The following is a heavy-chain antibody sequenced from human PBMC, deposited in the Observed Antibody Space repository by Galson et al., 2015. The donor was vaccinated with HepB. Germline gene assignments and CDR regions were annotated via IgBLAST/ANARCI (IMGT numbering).Heavy chain of an antibody. J-gene: IGHJ4*02. V-gene: IGHV6-1*01. Sequence: CAISGDSVSSNSAAWNWIRQSPSRGLEWLGRTYYRSKWYNDYAVSVKNRININPDTSKNQFSLQLNSVTPEDAAVYYCAREITSTSWGSDYWGLGTLVTVSS. D-gene: IGHD6-6*01. CDR2: TYYRSKWYN. CDR3: AREITSTSWGSDY. CDR1: GDSVSSNSAA.